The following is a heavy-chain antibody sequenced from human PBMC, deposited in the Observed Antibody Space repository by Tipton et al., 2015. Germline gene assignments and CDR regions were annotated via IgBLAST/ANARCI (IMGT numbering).Heavy chain of an antibody. CDR3: TKGPPGSGLGDFDI. CDR2: IYYSGTT. V-gene: IGHV4-39*07. D-gene: IGHD1-26*01. CDR1: GGSIVSSSYY. J-gene: IGHJ3*02. Sequence: TLSLTCTVSGGSIVSSSYYWGWIRQPPGKGLEWIGSIYYSGTTYFNPSLKSRITISVDTSKNQFSLKMSSVTAADTAVYYCTKGPPGSGLGDFDIWGQGTVVTVSS.